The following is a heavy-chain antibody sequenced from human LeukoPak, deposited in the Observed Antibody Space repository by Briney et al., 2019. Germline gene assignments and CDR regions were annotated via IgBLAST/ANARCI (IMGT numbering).Heavy chain of an antibody. CDR1: GYTFTICG. J-gene: IGHJ6*03. CDR3: ARDIIAAPGEYYYYMDV. V-gene: IGHV1-2*02. Sequence: GASVKVSYKASGYTFTICGITWVRQAPGQGLEWMGWINPTSGGTNYAQNFQGSVTMTRDTSISTAYMELSRLRSDDTAVYYCARDIIAAPGEYYYYMDVWGKGTTVTVSS. CDR2: INPTSGGT. D-gene: IGHD6-13*01.